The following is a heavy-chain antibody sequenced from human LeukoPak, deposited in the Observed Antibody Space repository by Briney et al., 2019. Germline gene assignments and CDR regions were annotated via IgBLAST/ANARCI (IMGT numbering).Heavy chain of an antibody. D-gene: IGHD6-13*01. Sequence: ASVKVSCKASGYTFTSYDINWVRQASGQGREGMGWMNPNSGNTGYAKKFQGRVTMTRNTSISTAYMELSSLRSEDTAVYYCARGHRRIAAAGTEGDYWGQGTLVTVSS. V-gene: IGHV1-8*01. CDR1: GYTFTSYD. CDR2: MNPNSGNT. CDR3: ARGHRRIAAAGTEGDY. J-gene: IGHJ4*02.